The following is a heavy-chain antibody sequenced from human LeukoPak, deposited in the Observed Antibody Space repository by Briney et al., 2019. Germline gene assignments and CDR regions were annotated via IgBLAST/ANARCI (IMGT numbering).Heavy chain of an antibody. CDR2: ISSSGSTI. D-gene: IGHD3-22*01. V-gene: IGHV3-48*03. J-gene: IGHJ4*02. CDR1: GFTFSSYE. Sequence: GGSLRLSCAASGFTFSSYEMNWVRQAPGKGLEWVSYISSSGSTIYYADSVKGRFTISRDNAKNSLYLQMNSLRAEDTAVYYCAREGYYDSSFDYWGQGTLVTVSS. CDR3: AREGYYDSSFDY.